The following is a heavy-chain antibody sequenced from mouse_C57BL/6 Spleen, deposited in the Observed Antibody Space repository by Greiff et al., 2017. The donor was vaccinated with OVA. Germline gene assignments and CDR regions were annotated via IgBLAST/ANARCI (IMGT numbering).Heavy chain of an antibody. Sequence: QVQLQQSGAELVKPGASVKLSCKASGYTFTSYWMQWVKQRPGQGLEWIGEIDPSGSYTNYNQKFKGKATLTVDTSSSTAYMQLSSLTSEDSAVYYCARGNGGGLYYFDYWGQGTTLTVSS. V-gene: IGHV1-50*01. CDR3: ARGNGGGLYYFDY. CDR2: IDPSGSYT. J-gene: IGHJ2*01. CDR1: GYTFTSYW. D-gene: IGHD1-1*02.